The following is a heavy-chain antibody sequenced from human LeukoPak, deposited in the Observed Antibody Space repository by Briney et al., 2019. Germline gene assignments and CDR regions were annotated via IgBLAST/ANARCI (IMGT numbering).Heavy chain of an antibody. V-gene: IGHV1-69*04. Sequence: SVKVSCKASGGTFSSYAISWVRQAPGQGLEWMGRIIPILGIANYAQKFQGRVTITADKSTSTAYMELSSLRSDDTAVYYCARDVRIAVAAPDYWGQGTLVTVSS. CDR3: ARDVRIAVAAPDY. D-gene: IGHD6-19*01. J-gene: IGHJ4*02. CDR2: IIPILGIA. CDR1: GGTFSSYA.